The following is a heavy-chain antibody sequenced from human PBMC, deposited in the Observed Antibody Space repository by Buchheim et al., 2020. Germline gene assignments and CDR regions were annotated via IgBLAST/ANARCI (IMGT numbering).Heavy chain of an antibody. V-gene: IGHV3-48*03. CDR1: GFTFSSYE. D-gene: IGHD3-16*01. Sequence: EVQLVESGGGLVQPGGSQRLSCAASGFTFSSYEMNWVRQAPGKGLEWVSYICSSGSTIYYADSVKGRFTISRDNAKNSLYLQMNSLRAEDTAVYYCARSGGVEYYYYYYYGMDVWGRGTT. J-gene: IGHJ6*02. CDR3: ARSGGVEYYYYYYYGMDV. CDR2: ICSSGSTI.